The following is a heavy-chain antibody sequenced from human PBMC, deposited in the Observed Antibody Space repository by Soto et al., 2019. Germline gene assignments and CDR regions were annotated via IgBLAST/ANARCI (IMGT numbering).Heavy chain of an antibody. J-gene: IGHJ6*04. Sequence: NPSETLSLTCTVSGGAMNDYYWSWIRQPAGKGLEWIGRIFTSGNTNYNPSLRRRLTMSVDTSTNQLSLRLTSVKAADTAVYYCARGRLVSRYYGLDVWGKGTTVTVSS. CDR1: GGAMNDYY. V-gene: IGHV4-4*07. D-gene: IGHD6-6*01. CDR3: ARGRLVSRYYGLDV. CDR2: IFTSGNT.